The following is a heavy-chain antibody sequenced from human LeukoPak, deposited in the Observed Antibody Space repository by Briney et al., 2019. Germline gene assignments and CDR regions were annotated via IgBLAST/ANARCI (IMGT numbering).Heavy chain of an antibody. Sequence: GGSLRLSCVASGFTFSSSWMTWVRQAPGMGLERVANIKADGTGIYYVDSVRGRFSISRDNAKNSLYLELNSLRAEDTGVYFCARDRGWQQFDYWGQGTLVTVSS. CDR3: ARDRGWQQFDY. CDR1: GFTFSSSW. J-gene: IGHJ4*01. CDR2: IKADGTGI. V-gene: IGHV3-7*01. D-gene: IGHD5-24*01.